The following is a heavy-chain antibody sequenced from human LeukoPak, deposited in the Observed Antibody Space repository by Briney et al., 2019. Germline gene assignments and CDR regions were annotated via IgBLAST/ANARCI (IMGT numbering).Heavy chain of an antibody. CDR1: GGSFSGYY. D-gene: IGHD2-2*01. CDR3: ARVGCSSTSCYPGAFDI. V-gene: IGHV4-34*01. J-gene: IGHJ3*02. Sequence: SETLSLTCAVYGGSFSGYYWSWIRQPPGKGLEWIGEINHSGSTNYNPSLKSRVTISVDTSKNQFSLKLSSVTAADTAVYYWARVGCSSTSCYPGAFDIWGQGTMVTVSS. CDR2: INHSGST.